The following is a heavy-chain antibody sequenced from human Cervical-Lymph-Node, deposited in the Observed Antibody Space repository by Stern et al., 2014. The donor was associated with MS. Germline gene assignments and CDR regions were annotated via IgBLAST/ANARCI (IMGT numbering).Heavy chain of an antibody. D-gene: IGHD5-18*01. CDR1: GGTFSRHT. CDR3: ASVDTAMDRLAFDV. CDR2: IIPNVGFA. V-gene: IGHV1-69*09. Sequence: QVQLGQSGAELKKPGSSVKVSCHVSGGTFSRHTISWVRQAPGQGLEWMGRIIPNVGFANYAQKFQGRVTITADKSTNTAYMDLGSLRSDDTAVYYCASVDTAMDRLAFDVWGPGTPVTVSS. J-gene: IGHJ3*01.